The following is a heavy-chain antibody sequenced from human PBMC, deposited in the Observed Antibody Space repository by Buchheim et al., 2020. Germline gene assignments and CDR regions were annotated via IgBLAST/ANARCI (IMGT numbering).Heavy chain of an antibody. CDR2: ISSSGGNT. CDR3: ANMVAGPNYFDY. J-gene: IGHJ4*02. CDR1: GFTFSSFA. Sequence: EVQLLESGGGLVQPGGSLRLSCAASGFTFSSFAMTWVRQAPGKGLEWVSGISSSGGNTYYADSVKGRFTISRDNSKNTLYFQVNSLRVEDTAVYYCANMVAGPNYFDYWGQGTL. D-gene: IGHD6-19*01. V-gene: IGHV3-23*01.